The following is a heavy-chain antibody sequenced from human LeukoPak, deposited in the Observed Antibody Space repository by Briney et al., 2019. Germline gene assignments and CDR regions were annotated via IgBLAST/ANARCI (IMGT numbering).Heavy chain of an antibody. CDR3: ARVDSSRAARFDP. V-gene: IGHV1-46*01. CDR2: ISPSGGST. J-gene: IGHJ5*02. Sequence: ASVKVSCKAFGYTFTSNYMHWVRQAPGQGPEWMGVISPSGGSTTYAQKFQGRVTLTRDMSTSTDYLELSSLRSEDTAVYYCARVDSSRAARFDPWGQGTLVTVSS. CDR1: GYTFTSNY. D-gene: IGHD6-13*01.